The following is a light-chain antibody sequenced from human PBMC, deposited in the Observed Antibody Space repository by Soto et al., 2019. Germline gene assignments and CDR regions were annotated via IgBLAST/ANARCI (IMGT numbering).Light chain of an antibody. CDR1: SSDVGGYNY. CDR2: DVT. J-gene: IGLJ1*01. Sequence: QSVLTQPVSVSGSPGQSITISCTGTSSDVGGYNYVSWYQQHPDIAPKLMIYDVTNRPSGASNRFSGSKSGNTASLTISGLQAEDEADYYCSSYASSSSLVFGTGTKVIVL. CDR3: SSYASSSSLV. V-gene: IGLV2-14*03.